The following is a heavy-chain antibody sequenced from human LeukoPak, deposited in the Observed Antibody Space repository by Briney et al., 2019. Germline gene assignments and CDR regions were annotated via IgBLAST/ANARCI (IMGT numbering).Heavy chain of an antibody. CDR2: ISSSSSYI. Sequence: GGSLRLFCAASGFTFSSYSMNWVRKVPGKGMKWVSSISSSSSYIYYADSVKGRFTISRDNAKNSLYLQMNSLRAEDTAVYYCARALGDYDSSGYPLTVLDYWGQGTLVTVSS. CDR3: ARALGDYDSSGYPLTVLDY. CDR1: GFTFSSYS. D-gene: IGHD3-22*01. V-gene: IGHV3-21*01. J-gene: IGHJ4*02.